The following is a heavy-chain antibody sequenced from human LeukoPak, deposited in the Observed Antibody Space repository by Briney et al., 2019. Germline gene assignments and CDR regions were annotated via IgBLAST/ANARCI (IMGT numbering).Heavy chain of an antibody. CDR3: ASRPAGSTWYGVFDY. CDR2: VFNGGST. J-gene: IGHJ4*02. V-gene: IGHV4-59*11. CDR1: GGSITSHF. D-gene: IGHD6-13*01. Sequence: SETLSLTCTVSGGSITSHFWSWIRQPPGKGLEWNGYVFNGGSTNYNPSLKSRVTMSIDPSRDQFSLRLSSVTAADTAIYYCASRPAGSTWYGVFDYWSQGTLVTVSS.